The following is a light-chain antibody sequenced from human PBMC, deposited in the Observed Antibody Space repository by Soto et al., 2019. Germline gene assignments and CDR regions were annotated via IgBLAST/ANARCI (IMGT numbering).Light chain of an antibody. CDR3: QQLNSYSLT. Sequence: DIQLTQSPSFLSASVGDRVTITCRASQGISSYLAWYQQKPGKAPKLLIYAASTLQSVVSSRFSGSGSGTEFTLTIRSLQPEDFATYYCQQLNSYSLTFGGGTKVEIK. CDR2: AAS. CDR1: QGISSY. J-gene: IGKJ4*01. V-gene: IGKV1-9*01.